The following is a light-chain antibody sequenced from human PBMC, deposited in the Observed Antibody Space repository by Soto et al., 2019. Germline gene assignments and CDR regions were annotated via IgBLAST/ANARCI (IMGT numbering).Light chain of an antibody. CDR2: GAS. CDR3: QQYGSSLT. CDR1: QSVSSN. V-gene: IGKV3-15*01. J-gene: IGKJ4*01. Sequence: ELVMTQSPATLSVSPGERATLSCRASQSVSSNLAWYQQKPGQAPRLLIYGASTRATGIPARFSGSGSGTDFILSISRLEPEDFAVYYCQQYGSSLTFGGGTKVDIK.